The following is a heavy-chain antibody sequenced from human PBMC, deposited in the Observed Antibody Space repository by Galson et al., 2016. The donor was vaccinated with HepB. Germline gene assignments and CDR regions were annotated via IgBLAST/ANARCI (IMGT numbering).Heavy chain of an antibody. CDR2: IHSDGSTT. CDR3: ARARYSSGLYNWFDP. D-gene: IGHD6-19*01. CDR1: GFTFSSYW. Sequence: SLRLSCAASGFTFSSYWMQWVRQAPGKGLVWVSRIHSDGSTTSYADSVKGRFTISRDNAKNTLYLQMNSLRAEDTAVYYCARARYSSGLYNWFDPWGQGTLVTVSS. V-gene: IGHV3-74*01. J-gene: IGHJ5*02.